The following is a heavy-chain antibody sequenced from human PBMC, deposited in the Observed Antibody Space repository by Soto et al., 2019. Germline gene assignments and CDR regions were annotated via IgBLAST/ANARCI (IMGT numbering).Heavy chain of an antibody. Sequence: SETLSLTCTFSGCSISSYYWILIRQPPGKGLEWIGYIYYSGSTNYNPSLKSRVTISVDTSKNQFSLKLSSVTAADTAVYYCARVEYDTLYYYYYGMDVWGQGTTVTVSS. V-gene: IGHV4-59*01. CDR3: ARVEYDTLYYYYYGMDV. CDR1: GCSISSYY. D-gene: IGHD3-9*01. CDR2: IYYSGST. J-gene: IGHJ6*02.